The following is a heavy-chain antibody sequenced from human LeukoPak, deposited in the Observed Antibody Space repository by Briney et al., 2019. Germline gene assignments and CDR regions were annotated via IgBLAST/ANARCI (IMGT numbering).Heavy chain of an antibody. J-gene: IGHJ1*01. CDR3: ARYSSSWYAPFLQPFQH. D-gene: IGHD6-13*01. Sequence: ASVKVSCKASGYTFTSYGISWVRQAPGQGLEWMGWISAYNGNTNYAQKLQGRVTMTTDTSTSTAYMELRSLRSDDTAVYYCARYSSSWYAPFLQPFQHWGQGTLVTVSS. V-gene: IGHV1-18*01. CDR1: GYTFTSYG. CDR2: ISAYNGNT.